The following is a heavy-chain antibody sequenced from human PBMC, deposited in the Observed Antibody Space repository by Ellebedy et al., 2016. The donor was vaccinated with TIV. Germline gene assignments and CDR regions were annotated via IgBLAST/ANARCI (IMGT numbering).Heavy chain of an antibody. D-gene: IGHD5-24*01. CDR3: ARDVEEMTTYYAMHV. Sequence: SVKVSXXASGGSFSRRSISWVRLAPGQGLEWMGGIVPFFDSTNYAQKFQGRVTITADKSTSTAYMGLSSLRSDDTAVYYCARDVEEMTTYYAMHVWGQGTTVTVSS. V-gene: IGHV1-69*06. CDR2: IVPFFDST. CDR1: GGSFSRRS. J-gene: IGHJ6*02.